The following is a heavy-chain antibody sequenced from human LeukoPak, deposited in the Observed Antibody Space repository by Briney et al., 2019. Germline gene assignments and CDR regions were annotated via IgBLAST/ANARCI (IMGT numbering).Heavy chain of an antibody. CDR3: AKSLTLLWFGEL. D-gene: IGHD3-10*01. J-gene: IGHJ4*02. V-gene: IGHV3-23*01. CDR1: GFTFSSYA. Sequence: PGGSLRLSCAASGFTFSSYAMSWVRQAPGKGLEWVSAISGSGGSTYYADSVKGRFTISRDNSKNTLYRQMNSLRAEDTAVYYCAKSLTLLWFGELWGQGTLVTVSS. CDR2: ISGSGGST.